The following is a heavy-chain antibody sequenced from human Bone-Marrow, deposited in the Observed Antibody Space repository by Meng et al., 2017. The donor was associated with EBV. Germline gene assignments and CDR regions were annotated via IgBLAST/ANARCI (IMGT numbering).Heavy chain of an antibody. CDR1: GFTFSSYS. V-gene: IGHV3-21*01. CDR2: ISSSSSYI. J-gene: IGHJ4*02. CDR3: ARGGSSFYDY. Sequence: EVQLVESGGXLVKPGXSPRLSCAASGFTFSSYSMNWARQAPGKGLEWVSSISSSSSYINYADSVKGRFTISRDNAKNSLYLQMNSLRAEDTAVYYCARGGSSFYDYGGQGTLVTVSS. D-gene: IGHD6-6*01.